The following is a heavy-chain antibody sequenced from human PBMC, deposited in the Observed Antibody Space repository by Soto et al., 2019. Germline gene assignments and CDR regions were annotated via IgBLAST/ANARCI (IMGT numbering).Heavy chain of an antibody. V-gene: IGHV1-2*04. J-gene: IGHJ4*02. D-gene: IGHD2-21*01. CDR1: GYTFTGYY. CDR2: INPNSGGT. CDR3: ARDACGGDCYYPYYFDY. Sequence: VASVKVSCKASGYTFTGYYMHWVRQAPGQGLEWMGWINPNSGGTNYAQKFQGWVTMTRDTSISTAYMELSRLRSDDTAVYYCARDACGGDCYYPYYFDYWGQGTLVTVSS.